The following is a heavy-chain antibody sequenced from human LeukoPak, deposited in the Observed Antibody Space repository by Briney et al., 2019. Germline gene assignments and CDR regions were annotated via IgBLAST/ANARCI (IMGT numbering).Heavy chain of an antibody. J-gene: IGHJ6*03. CDR3: ARAGISGYDFNYYYYMDV. D-gene: IGHD5-12*01. CDR1: GYSISSGYY. V-gene: IGHV4-61*01. CDR2: IYYSGST. Sequence: SETLSLTCTVSGYSISSGYYWGWIRQPPGKGLEWIGYIYYSGSTNYNPSLKSRVTISVDTSKNQFSLKLSSVTAADTAVYYCARAGISGYDFNYYYYMDVWGKGTTVTVSS.